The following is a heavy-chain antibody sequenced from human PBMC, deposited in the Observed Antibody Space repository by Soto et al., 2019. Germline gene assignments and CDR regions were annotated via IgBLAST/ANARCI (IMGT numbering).Heavy chain of an antibody. CDR1: GFSLSTSGVG. Sequence: SGPTLVNPTQTLTLTCTFSGFSLSTSGVGVGWIRQPPEKALEWLALIYWDDDKRYSPSLKSRLTITKDTSKNQVVLTMTNMDPVDTATYYCARRGEMATITPYNWFDPWGQGTLVTVSS. CDR3: ARRGEMATITPYNWFDP. CDR2: IYWDDDK. D-gene: IGHD5-12*01. V-gene: IGHV2-5*02. J-gene: IGHJ5*02.